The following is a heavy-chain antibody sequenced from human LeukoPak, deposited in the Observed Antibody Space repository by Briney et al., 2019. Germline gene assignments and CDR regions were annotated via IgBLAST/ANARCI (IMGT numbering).Heavy chain of an antibody. CDR3: ARGGPYYDSSGYYDFDY. D-gene: IGHD3-22*01. CDR2: INHSGST. CDR1: GGSFSGYC. J-gene: IGHJ4*02. Sequence: PSETLSLTCAVYGGSFSGYCWSWIRQPPAKGLEWIGEINHSGSTNYNPSLKSRVTISVDTSKNQFSLKLSSVTAADTAVYYCARGGPYYDSSGYYDFDYWGQGTLVTVSS. V-gene: IGHV4-34*01.